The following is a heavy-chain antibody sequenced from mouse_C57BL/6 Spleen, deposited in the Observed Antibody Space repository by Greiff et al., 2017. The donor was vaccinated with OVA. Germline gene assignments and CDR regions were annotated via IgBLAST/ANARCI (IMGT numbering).Heavy chain of an antibody. CDR2: INPYNGGT. J-gene: IGHJ4*01. V-gene: IGHV1-19*01. CDR3: ARAEDGYYFYAMDY. D-gene: IGHD2-3*01. CDR1: GYTFTDYY. Sequence: VQLQQSGPVLVKPGASVKMSCKASGYTFTDYYMNWVKQSHGKSLEWIGVINPYNGGTSYNQKFKGKATLTVDKSSSTAYMELNSLTSEDSAVYYCARAEDGYYFYAMDYWGQGTSVTVSS.